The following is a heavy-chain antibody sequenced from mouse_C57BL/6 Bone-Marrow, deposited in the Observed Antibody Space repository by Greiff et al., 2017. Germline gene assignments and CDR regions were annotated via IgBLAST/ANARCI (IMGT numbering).Heavy chain of an antibody. CDR3: ARNSSYYSNSGGFAY. V-gene: IGHV1-61*01. D-gene: IGHD2-5*01. Sequence: VQLQQPGAELVRPGSSVKLSCKASGYTFTSYWLDWVQQRPGQGLEWIGNIYPSDSETHYTQQFKDKATLTVAKSSSTAYMQLSSLTSEDSAVYYCARNSSYYSNSGGFAYWGQGTLVTVSA. CDR1: GYTFTSYW. J-gene: IGHJ3*01. CDR2: IYPSDSET.